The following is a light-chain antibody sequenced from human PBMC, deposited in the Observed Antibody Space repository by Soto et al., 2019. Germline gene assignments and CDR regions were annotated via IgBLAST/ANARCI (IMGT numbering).Light chain of an antibody. CDR1: QGINNY. CDR3: QQYDNLPLT. Sequence: DIQMTQSPSSLCASVLDRVAITCRSSQGINNYLAWYQQKSWKAPKLLIYGASDLETGVPSRFSGSGSGTDFTFTINSLQPEDIATYYCQQYDNLPLTFGGGTKVDIK. J-gene: IGKJ4*01. V-gene: IGKV1-33*01. CDR2: GAS.